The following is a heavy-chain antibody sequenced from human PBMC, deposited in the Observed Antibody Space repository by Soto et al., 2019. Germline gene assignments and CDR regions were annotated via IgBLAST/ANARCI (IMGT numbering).Heavy chain of an antibody. J-gene: IGHJ3*02. CDR1: GYTLTSYY. CDR2: INPGGGST. CDR3: ARDLSEAYYYDSSGYSSEAFDI. Sequence: ASVKVCCKASGYTLTSYYRHWVREAPGQKLEWMGRINPGGGSTSYAQNFQGRVTLTRDTSTSTVYMELSSLRSEDPVVYYCARDLSEAYYYDSSGYSSEAFDIWGQGTMVT. V-gene: IGHV1-46*01. D-gene: IGHD3-22*01.